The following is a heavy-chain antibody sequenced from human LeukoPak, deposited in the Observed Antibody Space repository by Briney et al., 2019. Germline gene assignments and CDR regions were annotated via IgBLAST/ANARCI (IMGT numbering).Heavy chain of an antibody. Sequence: GGSPRLSCAASGFSFDDSAMHWVRQAPGKGLEWVSVISWNSGTIAYADSVKGRFTISRDNAKNSLYLQMNSLRPEDTAFYYCAKKSGTSSSLDYWGQGTLVAVSS. CDR1: GFSFDDSA. J-gene: IGHJ4*02. CDR2: ISWNSGTI. D-gene: IGHD6-6*01. V-gene: IGHV3-9*01. CDR3: AKKSGTSSSLDY.